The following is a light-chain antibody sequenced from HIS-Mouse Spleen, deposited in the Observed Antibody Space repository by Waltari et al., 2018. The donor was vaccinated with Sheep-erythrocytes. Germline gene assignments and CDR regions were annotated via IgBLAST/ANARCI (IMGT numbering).Light chain of an antibody. CDR2: EDS. V-gene: IGLV3-10*01. Sequence: SYALTPPPSVSVSPGQTARITCPGAALPKNYAYWYQQKSGQAPVLVIYEDSKRPSGIPERFSGSSSGTMATLTISGAQVEDEADYYCYSTDSSGNRDVFGTGTKVTVL. CDR1: ALPKNY. J-gene: IGLJ1*01. CDR3: YSTDSSGNRDV.